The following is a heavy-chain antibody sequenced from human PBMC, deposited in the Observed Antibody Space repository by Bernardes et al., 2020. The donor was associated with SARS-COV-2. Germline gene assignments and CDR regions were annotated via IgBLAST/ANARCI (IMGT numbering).Heavy chain of an antibody. V-gene: IGHV3-30*03. D-gene: IGHD4-4*01. Sequence: PGESLRLSCAASGFTFSSYGMHWVRQAPGKGLEWVAVISYDGSNKYYADSVKGRFTISRDNSKNTLYLQMNSLRAEDTAVYYCVLERELGNSLWFDPWGQGTLVTVSS. CDR2: ISYDGSNK. J-gene: IGHJ5*02. CDR1: GFTFSSYG. CDR3: VLERELGNSLWFDP.